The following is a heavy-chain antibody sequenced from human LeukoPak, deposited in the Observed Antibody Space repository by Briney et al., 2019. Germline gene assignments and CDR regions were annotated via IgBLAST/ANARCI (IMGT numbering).Heavy chain of an antibody. CDR2: INPNSGGT. V-gene: IGHV1-2*02. Sequence: GASVKVSCKASGYTFTGYYMHWVRQAPGQGLEWMGWINPNSGGTNYAQKFQGRVTMTRDTSISTAYMELSRLRSDDTAVYYCAREADGSGYRNYFDYWGQGTLVTVSS. CDR1: GYTFTGYY. J-gene: IGHJ4*02. D-gene: IGHD3-22*01. CDR3: AREADGSGYRNYFDY.